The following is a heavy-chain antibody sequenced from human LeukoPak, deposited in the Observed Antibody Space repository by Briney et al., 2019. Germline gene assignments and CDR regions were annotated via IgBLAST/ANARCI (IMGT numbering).Heavy chain of an antibody. Sequence: PETLSHTCAVYGGSFSGYYWSWIRQPPGKGLEWIGEINHSGSTNYNPSLKSRVTISVDTSKNQFSLKLSSVTAADTAVYYCARRGTAMAKNFDYWGQGTLVTVSS. CDR3: ARRGTAMAKNFDY. CDR2: INHSGST. J-gene: IGHJ4*02. V-gene: IGHV4-34*01. D-gene: IGHD5-18*01. CDR1: GGSFSGYY.